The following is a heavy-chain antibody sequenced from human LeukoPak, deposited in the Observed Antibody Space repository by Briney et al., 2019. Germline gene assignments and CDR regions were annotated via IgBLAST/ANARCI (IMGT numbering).Heavy chain of an antibody. J-gene: IGHJ4*02. D-gene: IGHD4-23*01. CDR1: GGSISSGSYY. CDR2: IYTSGST. CDR3: ARQELRWSLDY. V-gene: IGHV4-61*02. Sequence: SETLSLTCTVSGGSISSGSYYWSWIRQPAGKGLEWIGRIYTSGSTNYNPSLKSRVTISVDTSKNQFSLKLSSVTAADTAVYYCARQELRWSLDYWGQGTLVTVSS.